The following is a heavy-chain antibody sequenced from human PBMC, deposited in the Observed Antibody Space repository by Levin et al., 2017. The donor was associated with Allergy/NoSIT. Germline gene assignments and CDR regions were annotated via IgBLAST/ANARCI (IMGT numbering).Heavy chain of an antibody. J-gene: IGHJ4*02. D-gene: IGHD6-13*01. V-gene: IGHV3-30*18. CDR1: GFSFRSFG. CDR2: ISYDGNDK. CDR3: AKDVVFGTSSWALDY. Sequence: PGESLKISCAASGFSFRSFGMHWVRQAPGKGLEWVAVISYDGNDKYYADSVKGRFTISRDNPKDTLYLQMNSLRTEDTAVYYCAKDVVFGTSSWALDYWGQGTLVTFSS.